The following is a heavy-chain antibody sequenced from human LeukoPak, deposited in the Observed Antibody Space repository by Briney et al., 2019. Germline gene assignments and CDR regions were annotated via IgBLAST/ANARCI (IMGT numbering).Heavy chain of an antibody. D-gene: IGHD6-13*01. Sequence: GSLRLSCAASGFTFSSYAMSWVRQAPGKGLEWVSAISGSGGSTYYADSVKGRFTISRDNSKNTLYLQMNSLRAEDTAVYYCAKTDSSSWYSYYFDYWGQGTLVTVSS. CDR1: GFTFSSYA. CDR2: ISGSGGST. CDR3: AKTDSSSWYSYYFDY. J-gene: IGHJ4*02. V-gene: IGHV3-23*01.